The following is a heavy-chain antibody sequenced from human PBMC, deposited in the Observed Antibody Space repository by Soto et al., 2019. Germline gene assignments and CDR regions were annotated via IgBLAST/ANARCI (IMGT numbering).Heavy chain of an antibody. CDR3: ARVPTAQWGPYYWFDP. Sequence: ASETLSLTCTVSGGSVSSESHYWSWIRQTPGKGLEWIGYIYYTGSTNYNPSLKGRVTMSVDTSRDQVSLRLRSVTRADTAVYYCARVPTAQWGPYYWFDPWGQGTLVTVSS. CDR2: IYYTGST. D-gene: IGHD7-27*01. J-gene: IGHJ5*02. V-gene: IGHV4-61*01. CDR1: GGSVSSESHY.